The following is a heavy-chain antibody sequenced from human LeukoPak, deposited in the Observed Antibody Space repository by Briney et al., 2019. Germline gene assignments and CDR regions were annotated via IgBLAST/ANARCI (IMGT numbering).Heavy chain of an antibody. V-gene: IGHV4-38-2*02. CDR2: INHSGST. CDR1: GYSISSGYY. Sequence: SETLSLTCTVSGYSISSGYYWGWIRQPPGKGLEWIGEINHSGSTNYNPSLKSRVTISVDTSKNQFSLKLSSVTAADTAVYYCARHTGKTYYYGLGSPRFDPWGQGTLVTVSS. CDR3: ARHTGKTYYYGLGSPRFDP. J-gene: IGHJ5*02. D-gene: IGHD3-10*01.